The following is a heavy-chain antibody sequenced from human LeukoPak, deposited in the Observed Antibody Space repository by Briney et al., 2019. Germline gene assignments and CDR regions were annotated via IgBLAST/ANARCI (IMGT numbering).Heavy chain of an antibody. CDR3: ARSKTYIVGATDY. CDR2: INPNSGGT. Sequence: ASVKVSCKASGYTFTGYYMHWVRPAPGQGLAWMGWINPNSGGTNYAQKFQGRVTMTRDTSISTAYMELSRLRSDDTAVYYCARSKTYIVGATDYWGQGTLVTVSS. CDR1: GYTFTGYY. V-gene: IGHV1-2*02. D-gene: IGHD1-26*01. J-gene: IGHJ4*02.